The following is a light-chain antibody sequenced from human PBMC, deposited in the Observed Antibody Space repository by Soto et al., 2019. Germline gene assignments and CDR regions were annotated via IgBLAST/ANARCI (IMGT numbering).Light chain of an antibody. J-gene: IGLJ1*01. CDR3: SSYSSSTNSV. Sequence: QSALTQPASVSGSPGQSITISCTGTSSDVGGYNYVSWYQQHPGKAPKLMIYEVSNRPSGVSNRFSGSKSGNTASLTISGVQAEDEAAYYCSSYSSSTNSVFGTGTKVTVL. CDR2: EVS. CDR1: SSDVGGYNY. V-gene: IGLV2-14*01.